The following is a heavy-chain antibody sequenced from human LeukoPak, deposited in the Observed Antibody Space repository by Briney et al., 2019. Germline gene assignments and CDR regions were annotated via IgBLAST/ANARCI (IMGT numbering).Heavy chain of an antibody. Sequence: PSETLSLTCTVSGGSISSSSYYWGWIRQPPGKGLEWIGSIYYSGSTYYNPSLKSRVTISVDTSKNQFSLKLSSVTAADTAVYYCIAVARQFDYWGQGTLVTVSS. D-gene: IGHD6-19*01. V-gene: IGHV4-39*07. J-gene: IGHJ4*02. CDR1: GGSISSSSYY. CDR3: IAVARQFDY. CDR2: IYYSGST.